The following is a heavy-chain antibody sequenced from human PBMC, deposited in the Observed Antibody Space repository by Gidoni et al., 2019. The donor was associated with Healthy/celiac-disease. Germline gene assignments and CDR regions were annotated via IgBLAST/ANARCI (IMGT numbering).Heavy chain of an antibody. J-gene: IGHJ6*03. CDR2: ISAYNGNT. CDR3: ARDGVAARPDYYYMDV. D-gene: IGHD6-6*01. Sequence: GQGLEWMGWISAYNGNTNYAQKLQGRVTMTTDTSTSTAYMELRSLRSDDTAVYYCARDGVAARPDYYYMDVWGKGTTVTVSS. V-gene: IGHV1-18*01.